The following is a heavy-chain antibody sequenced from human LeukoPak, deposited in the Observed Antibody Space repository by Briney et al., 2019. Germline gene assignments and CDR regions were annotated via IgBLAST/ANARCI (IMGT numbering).Heavy chain of an antibody. V-gene: IGHV4-30-4*01. J-gene: IGHJ2*01. CDR3: ARDLACCGGDCYSTHYWYFDL. Sequence: SETLSLTCTVSSGSVRSGDYYWTWIRQPPGKGLEWIGSIYYSGSTYYNPSLKSRITVSIDTSSNHFSLQLTSVTAADTAVYYCARDLACCGGDCYSTHYWYFDLWGRGTLVTVSS. CDR2: IYYSGST. CDR1: SGSVRSGDYY. D-gene: IGHD2-21*02.